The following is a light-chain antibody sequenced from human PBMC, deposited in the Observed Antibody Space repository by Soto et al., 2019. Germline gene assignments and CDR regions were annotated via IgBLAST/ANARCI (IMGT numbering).Light chain of an antibody. CDR3: QQPSTYAWT. V-gene: IGKV3D-7*01. Sequence: TASQTVSSNYLAWCQQRPGQAPRLLIYGTSTRATGIPARFTGSGSGTAFTLTIRTLHPYEFAIYYYQQPSTYAWTFARGTKVDIK. CDR2: GTS. J-gene: IGKJ1*01. CDR1: QTVSSNY.